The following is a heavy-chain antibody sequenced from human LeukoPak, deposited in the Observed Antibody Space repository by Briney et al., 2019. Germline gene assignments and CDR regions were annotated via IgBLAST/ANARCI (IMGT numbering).Heavy chain of an antibody. CDR1: GGSFSGYY. V-gene: IGHV4-34*01. CDR3: ARGRTYYYDTSGYYPSIYYGMDV. D-gene: IGHD3-22*01. J-gene: IGHJ6*02. Sequence: SETLSLTCAVSGGSFSGYYWYWIRQPPGKGLEWIGEINHGESTNYNPSLKSRATLSVDTSKNQFSLKLTSVTAADTAVYYCARGRTYYYDTSGYYPSIYYGMDVWGQGPRSSFP. CDR2: INHGEST.